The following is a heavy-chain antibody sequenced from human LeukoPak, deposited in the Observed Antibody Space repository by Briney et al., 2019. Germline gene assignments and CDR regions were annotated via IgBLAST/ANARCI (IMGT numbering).Heavy chain of an antibody. D-gene: IGHD1-14*01. CDR1: NGSISSSSYY. CDR2: IYYSGST. CDR3: ARLLFRIRSFDY. J-gene: IGHJ4*02. Sequence: PSETLSLTCTVSNGSISSSSYYWGWIRQPPGKGLEWIGSIYYSGSTYYNPSLKSRVTISVDTSKNQFSLKLSSVTAADTAVYYCARLLFRIRSFDYWGQGTLVTVSS. V-gene: IGHV4-39*01.